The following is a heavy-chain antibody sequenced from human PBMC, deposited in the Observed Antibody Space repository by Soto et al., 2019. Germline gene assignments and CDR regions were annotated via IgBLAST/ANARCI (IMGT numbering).Heavy chain of an antibody. Sequence: QVQLVQSGAEVKKPGSSVKVSCKASGGTFSSYAISWVRQAPGQGLEWMGGIIPIFGTANYAQKFQGRVTITADKSTSTAYMELSSLRSEDTAVYYCARAAYSYGTAYLSYYYGIDVWGKGTTVTVSS. CDR1: GGTFSSYA. J-gene: IGHJ6*04. D-gene: IGHD5-18*01. CDR2: IIPIFGTA. V-gene: IGHV1-69*06. CDR3: ARAAYSYGTAYLSYYYGIDV.